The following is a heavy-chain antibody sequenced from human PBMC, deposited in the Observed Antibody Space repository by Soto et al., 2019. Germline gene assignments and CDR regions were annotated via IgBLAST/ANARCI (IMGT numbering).Heavy chain of an antibody. Sequence: QVLLVQSGAEVKKPGASVKVSCKASGYTFTSYYMHWVRQAPGQGLEWMGGIIPIFGTANYAQKFQGRVTITADKSTSTAYMELSSLRSEDTAVYYCAREYYYDRMVSDAFDIWGQGTMVTVSS. J-gene: IGHJ3*02. V-gene: IGHV1-69*06. CDR2: IIPIFGTA. CDR1: GYTFTSYY. CDR3: AREYYYDRMVSDAFDI. D-gene: IGHD3-22*01.